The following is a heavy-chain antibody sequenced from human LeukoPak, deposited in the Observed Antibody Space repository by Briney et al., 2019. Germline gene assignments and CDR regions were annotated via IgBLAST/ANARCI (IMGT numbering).Heavy chain of an antibody. CDR3: AREGPYCSGTSCYGGFDY. V-gene: IGHV1-46*01. CDR1: GYTFTSHC. Sequence: GASVKVSCKAPGYTFTSHCMHWVRQAPGQGLEWMGIINPNGGNTGYAQKFQGRVTMTRDTSTSTVYMELSSLRSEDTAVYYCAREGPYCSGTSCYGGFDYWGQGTLVTVSS. D-gene: IGHD2-2*01. J-gene: IGHJ4*02. CDR2: INPNGGNT.